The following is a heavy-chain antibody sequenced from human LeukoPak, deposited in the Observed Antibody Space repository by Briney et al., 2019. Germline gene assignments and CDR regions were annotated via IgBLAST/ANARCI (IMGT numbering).Heavy chain of an antibody. D-gene: IGHD4-23*01. V-gene: IGHV3-23*01. J-gene: IGHJ4*02. CDR2: ISGSGDDT. CDR3: SAIATVGMWGFDY. Sequence: GGSLRLSCAASGFTFSSFAMTWVRQAPGKGLEWVSPISGSGDDTFYADSVKGRFTISRDRDNSKNTLFLQMNSLRAEDTAVYYCSAIATVGMWGFDYWGQGTLVTVSS. CDR1: GFTFSSFA.